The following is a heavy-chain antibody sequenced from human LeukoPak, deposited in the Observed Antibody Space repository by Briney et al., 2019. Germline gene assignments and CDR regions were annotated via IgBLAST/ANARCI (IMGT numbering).Heavy chain of an antibody. CDR1: GFTFSTYG. CDR3: AKRNSGYDFYYFDY. Sequence: GGSLRLSCAASGFTFSTYGMHCVRQAPGKGLEWVAVISYDGGKKYYADSVKGRFTISRDNSKNTLYLQMSSLRAEDTALYYCAKRNSGYDFYYFDYWGQGILVTVSS. J-gene: IGHJ4*02. CDR2: ISYDGGKK. D-gene: IGHD5-12*01. V-gene: IGHV3-30*18.